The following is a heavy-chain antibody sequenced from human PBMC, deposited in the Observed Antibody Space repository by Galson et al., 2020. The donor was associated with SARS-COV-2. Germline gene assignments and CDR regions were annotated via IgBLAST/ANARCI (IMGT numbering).Heavy chain of an antibody. CDR3: ARPHSGSYLSYFDY. J-gene: IGHJ4*02. CDR1: GFTFSSYA. Sequence: GGSLRLSCAASGFTFSSYAMHWVRQAPGKGLEWVAAISYDGSNKYYADSVKGRFTISRDNSKNTLYLQMNSLRAEDTAVYYCARPHSGSYLSYFDYWGQGTLVTVSS. V-gene: IGHV3-30*01. D-gene: IGHD1-26*01. CDR2: ISYDGSNK.